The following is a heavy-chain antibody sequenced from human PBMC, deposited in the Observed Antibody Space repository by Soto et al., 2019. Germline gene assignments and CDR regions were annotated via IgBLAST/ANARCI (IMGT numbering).Heavy chain of an antibody. CDR1: GGSISNYY. J-gene: IGHJ5*02. D-gene: IGHD3-16*01. CDR3: ASGAKWFDP. CDR2: RYYNGNS. Sequence: SETLYLTCNVSGGSISNYYWPWVRQSPEKGLEWIGYRYYNGNSNYNPSLKSRATISIDTSKNQFSLTLKSVTAADTAVYYCASGAKWFDPLGQGVLVAVSS. V-gene: IGHV4-59*01.